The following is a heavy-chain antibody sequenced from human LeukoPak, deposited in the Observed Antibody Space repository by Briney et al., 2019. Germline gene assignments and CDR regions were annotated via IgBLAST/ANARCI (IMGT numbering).Heavy chain of an antibody. CDR1: GGSISSGGYY. V-gene: IGHV4-61*02. D-gene: IGHD6-25*01. CDR3: ARESAAWFGP. Sequence: PSETLSLTCTVSGGSISSGGYYWSWVRQPAGKGLEWLGRIFITGTTNYNPSLKSRVTISLDTSKNQISLKLSSVTAADTAVYYCARESAAWFGPWGQGTLVTVSS. J-gene: IGHJ5*02. CDR2: IFITGTT.